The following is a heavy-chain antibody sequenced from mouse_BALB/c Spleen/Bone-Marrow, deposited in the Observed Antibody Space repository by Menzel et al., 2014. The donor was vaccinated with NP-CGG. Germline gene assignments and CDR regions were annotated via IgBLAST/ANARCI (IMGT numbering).Heavy chain of an antibody. CDR1: GYSFTSYW. V-gene: IGHV1-5*01. Sequence: EVQLQQSGTVLARPGASVKMSCKASGYSFTSYWMHWVKQRPGQGLEWIGAIYPGNSDTSYNQKFKGKAKLTAVTSATTAYMELSSLTNEDSAVYFCTRKVYYGNPLDCWGQGTTLTVSS. D-gene: IGHD2-1*01. CDR3: TRKVYYGNPLDC. J-gene: IGHJ2*01. CDR2: IYPGNSDT.